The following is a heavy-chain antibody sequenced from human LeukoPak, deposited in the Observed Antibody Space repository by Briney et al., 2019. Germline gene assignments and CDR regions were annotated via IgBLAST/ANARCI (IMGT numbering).Heavy chain of an antibody. CDR1: GGSIMISDYY. CDR3: ARLGQNGVPPTDAFDI. D-gene: IGHD2-8*01. V-gene: IGHV4-39*01. J-gene: IGHJ3*02. Sequence: SETLSLTCNVSGGSIMISDYYWGWIRQPPGKGLEWIGSIYHSGDTYHNPSLKSRLTVSVDTSKNQFSLMLNSVTAADTAVYYCARLGQNGVPPTDAFDIWAQGTMVTVSS. CDR2: IYHSGDT.